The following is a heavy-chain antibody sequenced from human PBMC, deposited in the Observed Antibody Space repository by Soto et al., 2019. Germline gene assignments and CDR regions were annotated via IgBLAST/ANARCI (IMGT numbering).Heavy chain of an antibody. CDR2: ISYDGSNK. V-gene: IGHV3-30*18. J-gene: IGHJ4*02. Sequence: QVQLVESGGGVVQPGKSLRLSCAGSGFTFSSYGMDWVRQAPGKGLEWVAVISYDGSNKYYADAVKGRVTISRDNSKNTLYLQMSSLRAEDTAVYYCAKDRMGAGVRGYFDYWGQGNLVTVSS. D-gene: IGHD3-10*02. CDR1: GFTFSSYG. CDR3: AKDRMGAGVRGYFDY.